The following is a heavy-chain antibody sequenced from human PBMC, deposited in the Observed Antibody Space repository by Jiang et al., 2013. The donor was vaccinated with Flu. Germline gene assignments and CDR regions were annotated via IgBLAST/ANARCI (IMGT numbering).Heavy chain of an antibody. Sequence: GAEVKKPGSSVKVSCKASGGTFSSYAISWVRQAPGQGLEWMGGIIPIFGTANYAQKFQGRVTITADESTSTAYMELSSLRSEDTAVYYCARVRRPYSSGPDAFDIWGQGTMVTVSS. D-gene: IGHD6-19*01. V-gene: IGHV1-69*01. CDR2: IIPIFGTA. CDR3: ARVRRPYSSGPDAFDI. CDR1: GGTFSSYA. J-gene: IGHJ3*02.